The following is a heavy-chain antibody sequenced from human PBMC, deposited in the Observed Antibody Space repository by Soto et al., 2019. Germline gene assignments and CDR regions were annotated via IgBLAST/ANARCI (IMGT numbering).Heavy chain of an antibody. Sequence: ASVKVSCKASGYTFTSYGISWVRQAPGQGLEWMGWISAYNGNTNYAQKLQGRVTMTTDTSTSTAYMELRGLRSDDTAVYYCARIGTYYDILTGYYMPRHVWGQGTTVTVSS. CDR3: ARIGTYYDILTGYYMPRHV. D-gene: IGHD3-9*01. CDR1: GYTFTSYG. J-gene: IGHJ6*02. CDR2: ISAYNGNT. V-gene: IGHV1-18*04.